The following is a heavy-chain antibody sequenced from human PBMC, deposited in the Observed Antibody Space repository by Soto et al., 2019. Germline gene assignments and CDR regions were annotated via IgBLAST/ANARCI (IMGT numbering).Heavy chain of an antibody. CDR3: ARVRWLREYYFDY. D-gene: IGHD3-10*01. J-gene: IGHJ4*02. Sequence: PSETLSLTCTVPGGSISSGGYYWSWIRQHPGKGLEWIGYIYYSGSTYYNPSLKSRVTISVDTSKNQFSLKLSSVTAADTAVYYCARVRWLREYYFDYWGQGTLVTVSS. CDR2: IYYSGST. CDR1: GGSISSGGYY. V-gene: IGHV4-31*03.